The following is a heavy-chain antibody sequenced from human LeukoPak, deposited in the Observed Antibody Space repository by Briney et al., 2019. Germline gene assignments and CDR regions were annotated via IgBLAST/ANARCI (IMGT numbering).Heavy chain of an antibody. CDR3: ARDLWSSGWPGGY. D-gene: IGHD6-19*01. Sequence: ASVKVSCKASGYTFTTYGISWVRQAPGQGLEWMGWISADNGNTHYAQKVQGRVTMTTDTSTSTAYMELRSLRSDDTAVYYCARDLWSSGWPGGYWGQGTLVTVSS. V-gene: IGHV1-18*01. CDR1: GYTFTTYG. CDR2: ISADNGNT. J-gene: IGHJ4*02.